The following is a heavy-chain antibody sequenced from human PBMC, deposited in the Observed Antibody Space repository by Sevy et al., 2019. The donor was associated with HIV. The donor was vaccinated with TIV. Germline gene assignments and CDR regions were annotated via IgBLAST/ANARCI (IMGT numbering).Heavy chain of an antibody. J-gene: IGHJ4*02. CDR1: GFTLSSYW. Sequence: GGSLRLSCAASGFTLSSYWMSWVRQAPGKGLEWVANIKQDGSEKYYVDSVKGRFTISRDNAKNSLYLQMNSLRVEDTAAYYCAGARSYYYDNSGYSFDYWGQGTLVTVSS. V-gene: IGHV3-7*01. D-gene: IGHD3-22*01. CDR2: IKQDGSEK. CDR3: AGARSYYYDNSGYSFDY.